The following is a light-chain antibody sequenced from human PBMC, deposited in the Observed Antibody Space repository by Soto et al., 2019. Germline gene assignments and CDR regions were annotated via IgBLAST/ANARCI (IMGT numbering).Light chain of an antibody. Sequence: EIVLTQSPATVSLSPWERATLSCRASQTVSRHLAWYQQKPGQAPRLLIYDISNRDTGIPARFSGSGSGTDFTLTISSREPEDSSVYYCQQRSNWPRNTFGQGTKLEIK. J-gene: IGKJ2*01. CDR3: QQRSNWPRNT. V-gene: IGKV3-11*01. CDR1: QTVSRH. CDR2: DIS.